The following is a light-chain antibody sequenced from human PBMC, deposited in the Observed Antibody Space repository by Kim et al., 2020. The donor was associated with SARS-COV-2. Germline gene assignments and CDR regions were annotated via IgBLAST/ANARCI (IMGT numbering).Light chain of an antibody. CDR3: QEYDSDPRT. CDR1: QGISSW. J-gene: IGKJ1*01. Sequence: IQMTQSPSSLSASVGDRVTISCRASQGISSWLAWYQQKPGKAPRSLIYDASSLQSGVPSRFSGSGSGTEFTLTISSLQPDDFATYYCQEYDSDPRTFGQGTKVDIK. V-gene: IGKV1D-16*01. CDR2: DAS.